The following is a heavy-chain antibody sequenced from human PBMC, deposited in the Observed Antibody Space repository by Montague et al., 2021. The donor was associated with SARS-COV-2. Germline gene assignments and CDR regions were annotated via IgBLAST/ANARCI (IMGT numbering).Heavy chain of an antibody. V-gene: IGHV2-70*11. J-gene: IGHJ4*02. CDR3: ARMVAVTTSFDY. CDR2: IDWDXYK. D-gene: IGHD4-17*01. Sequence: PALVKPTQTLTLTCTFSGFSLSTSGMCVSWIRQPPGKALEWLARIDWDXYKYYSTSLKTRLTISKDTSKNQVVLTMTNMDPVDTATYYCARMVAVTTSFDYWGQGTLVTVSS. CDR1: GFSLSTSGMC.